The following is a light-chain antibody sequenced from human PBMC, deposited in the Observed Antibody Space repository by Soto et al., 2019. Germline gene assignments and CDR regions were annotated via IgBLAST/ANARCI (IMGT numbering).Light chain of an antibody. Sequence: QSALTQPDSVSGSPGQSITISGTGTSSDVGGYNYVSWYQPHPGKAPKLMIYDVSNRPSGVSNRFSGSKSGNTASLTISGLQAEDEADYNCSSYTSNSTEVFGTVTNVTVL. CDR2: DVS. CDR3: SSYTSNSTEV. CDR1: SSDVGGYNY. J-gene: IGLJ1*01. V-gene: IGLV2-14*03.